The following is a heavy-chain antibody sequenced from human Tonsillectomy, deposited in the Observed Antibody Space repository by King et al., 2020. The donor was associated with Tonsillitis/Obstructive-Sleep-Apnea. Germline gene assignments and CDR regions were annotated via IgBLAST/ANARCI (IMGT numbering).Heavy chain of an antibody. CDR3: AREHTSSLDY. Sequence: VQLQQWGAGLLKPSETLSLTCAVYGGSFSGYYWNWIRQPPGKGLEWIGEINHSGSTNYNPTLKSRVTISLDTSKNQFSLKLNSVTAADTAVFSCAREHTSSLDYWGQGTLVTVSS. CDR1: GGSFSGYY. D-gene: IGHD6-13*01. V-gene: IGHV4-34*01. CDR2: INHSGST. J-gene: IGHJ4*02.